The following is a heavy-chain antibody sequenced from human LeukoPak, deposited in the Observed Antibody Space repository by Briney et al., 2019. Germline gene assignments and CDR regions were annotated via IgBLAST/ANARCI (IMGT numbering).Heavy chain of an antibody. J-gene: IGHJ4*02. CDR3: ARLVLWYFDS. V-gene: IGHV3-66*01. CDR2: IYSGDTT. Sequence: GGSLKLSCAASGFTVRSTYTSWVRQAPGKGLERVSVIYSGDTTYYADSVKGRFTISRDNSKNTLYLQMNNLRAEDTAVYYCARLVLWYFDSWGQGTLVTVSS. CDR1: GFTVRSTY. D-gene: IGHD3-10*01.